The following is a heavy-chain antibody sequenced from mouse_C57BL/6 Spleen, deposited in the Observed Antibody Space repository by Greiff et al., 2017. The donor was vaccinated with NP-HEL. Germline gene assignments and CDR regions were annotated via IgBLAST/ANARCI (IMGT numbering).Heavy chain of an antibody. Sequence: VQLKESGAELVRPGASVKLSCTASGFNIKDDYMHWVKQRPEQGLEWIGWIDPENGDTEYASKFQGKATITADTSSNTAYLQLSSLTSEDTAVYYCTSNYYGSSHYYFDYWGQGTTLTVSS. D-gene: IGHD1-1*01. J-gene: IGHJ2*01. CDR1: GFNIKDDY. V-gene: IGHV14-4*01. CDR2: IDPENGDT. CDR3: TSNYYGSSHYYFDY.